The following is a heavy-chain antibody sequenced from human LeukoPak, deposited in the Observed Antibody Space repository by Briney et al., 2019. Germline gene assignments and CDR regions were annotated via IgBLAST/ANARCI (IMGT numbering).Heavy chain of an antibody. Sequence: GGSLRLSCAASGFTFSSYGMSWVRQAPGKGLEWVSGISGSGYSTYYGDSVKGRFTISRDSSKNTLYVQMNSLRAEDTAIYYCAKVASVGTVTFGGVLARPHFNYWGQGTLVTVSS. V-gene: IGHV3-23*01. CDR2: ISGSGYST. CDR1: GFTFSSYG. CDR3: AKVASVGTVTFGGVLARPHFNY. D-gene: IGHD3-16*02. J-gene: IGHJ4*02.